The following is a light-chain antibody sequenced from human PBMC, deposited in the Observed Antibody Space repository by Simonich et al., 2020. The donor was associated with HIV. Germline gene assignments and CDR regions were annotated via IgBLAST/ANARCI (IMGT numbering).Light chain of an antibody. CDR3: QHLNSVPFT. Sequence: IQLTQSPSFLSASVGDRVTITCRSSQGISSYLAWYQQKPGKAPKHLINAASTLQSGIPARFSGSGSGTEFTLTISSLQPEDFATYYCQHLNSVPFTFGPGTKVDI. V-gene: IGKV1-9*01. CDR1: QGISSY. J-gene: IGKJ3*01. CDR2: AAS.